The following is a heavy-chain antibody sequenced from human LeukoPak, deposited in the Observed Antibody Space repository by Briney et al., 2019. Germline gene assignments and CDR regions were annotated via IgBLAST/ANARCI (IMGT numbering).Heavy chain of an antibody. V-gene: IGHV3-7*01. J-gene: IGHJ4*02. Sequence: GGSLRLSCAASGFTFRSYWMSWVRLAPGKGLEWVANINQGGSVKYYVDSVKGRFTISRDDAKNSLYVQMNSLRDEDTAVYYCARVGYSGWNLEYWGQGTLVTVSS. CDR2: INQGGSVK. CDR3: ARVGYSGWNLEY. CDR1: GFTFRSYW. D-gene: IGHD5-12*01.